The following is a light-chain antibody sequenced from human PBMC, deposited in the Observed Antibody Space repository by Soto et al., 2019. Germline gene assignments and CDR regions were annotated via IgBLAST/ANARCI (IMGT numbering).Light chain of an antibody. J-gene: IGKJ3*01. V-gene: IGKV3-15*01. CDR3: QHYNSWPFT. CDR2: GSS. CDR1: QSVSSD. Sequence: IVMTQSPATLSVSPGERATLSCRASQSVSSDLAWYQQKPGQAPRLLIYGSSTRATGIPARVSGSGSGTEFTLTISSLQSEDFAVYDCQHYNSWPFTFGPGTKVDIK.